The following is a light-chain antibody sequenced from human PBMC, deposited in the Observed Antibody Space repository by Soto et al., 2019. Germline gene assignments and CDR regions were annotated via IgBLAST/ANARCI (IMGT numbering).Light chain of an antibody. CDR3: QELNSYPRK. J-gene: IGKJ1*01. CDR1: QGISTY. CDR2: RAS. V-gene: IGKV1-9*01. Sequence: DIQLTHSPSFLSASVLYRVTITFRSSQGISTYLAWYQKKPGKAPENLIYRASTLQSGVPSRFSGSGSGTEFTLTISRLQPEDFATYYCQELNSYPRKFGQGTKVDIK.